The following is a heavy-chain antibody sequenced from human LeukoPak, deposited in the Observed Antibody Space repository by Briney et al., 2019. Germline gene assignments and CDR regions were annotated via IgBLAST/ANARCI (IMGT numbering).Heavy chain of an antibody. Sequence: ASVKVSCKASGYTFTSYGISWVRQATGQGLEWMGWMNPNSGNTGYAQKFQGRVTITRNTSISTAYMELSSLRSEDTAVYYCARVAAPDYFDYWGQGTLVTVSS. J-gene: IGHJ4*02. CDR2: MNPNSGNT. V-gene: IGHV1-8*03. CDR3: ARVAAPDYFDY. CDR1: GYTFTSYG. D-gene: IGHD6-6*01.